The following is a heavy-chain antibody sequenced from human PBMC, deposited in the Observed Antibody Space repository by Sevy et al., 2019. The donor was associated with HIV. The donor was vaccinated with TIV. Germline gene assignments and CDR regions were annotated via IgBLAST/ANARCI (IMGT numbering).Heavy chain of an antibody. V-gene: IGHV3-11*01. J-gene: IGHJ3*02. CDR1: GFTLSDFY. CDR2: ITSNSGTI. D-gene: IGHD3-16*01. Sequence: GGSLRLSCAASGFTLSDFYMGWVRQAPGKGLEWVSYITSNSGTIWYADSVKGRFAISRDNAKNSLFLQMNSLRAEDTAVYYCARSQITTSLSDALDIWGQGTMVTVSS. CDR3: ARSQITTSLSDALDI.